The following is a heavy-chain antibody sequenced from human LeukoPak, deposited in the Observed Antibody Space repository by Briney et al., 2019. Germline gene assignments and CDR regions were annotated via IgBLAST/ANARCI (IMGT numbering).Heavy chain of an antibody. D-gene: IGHD2-21*01. Sequence: GGSLRLSCAASGFTFSNYEMNWVRQAPGKGLEWVSYISTDGTKTYYAGSVEGRFTISRDNAKNSLYLQMNSLRADDTAVYYCARETIDCGGDCYDYWGQGTLATVSS. CDR2: ISTDGTKT. J-gene: IGHJ4*02. CDR3: ARETIDCGGDCYDY. CDR1: GFTFSNYE. V-gene: IGHV3-48*03.